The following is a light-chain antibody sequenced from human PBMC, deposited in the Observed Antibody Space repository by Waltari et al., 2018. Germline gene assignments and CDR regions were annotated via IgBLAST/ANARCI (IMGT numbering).Light chain of an antibody. CDR2: KTY. CDR3: AAWDDSLNGWV. Sequence: QSVVTQPPSASGTPGQRVTISCSGSSSNLGSTSVNWYQQLPGTAPKLLIYKTYQRPSGVPDRFSGSKSGTSASLAISGLQSEDETDYYCAAWDDSLNGWVFGGGTQVTVL. V-gene: IGLV1-44*01. J-gene: IGLJ3*02. CDR1: SSNLGSTS.